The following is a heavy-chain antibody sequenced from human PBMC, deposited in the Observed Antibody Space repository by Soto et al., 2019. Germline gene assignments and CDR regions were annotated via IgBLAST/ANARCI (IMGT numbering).Heavy chain of an antibody. Sequence: PSETLCLTCTSSGFSVSSDSYGWGWLRQPPGVGLAWRGHLYYSGSTSYTPSIKSRVTIPVDTTKNQFTQELSAVTAADAAVYYCGRGATFDYWGQGTMVTVSS. CDR3: GRGATFDY. D-gene: IGHD2-15*01. V-gene: IGHV4-61*01. CDR1: GFSVSSDSYG. J-gene: IGHJ4*02. CDR2: LYYSGST.